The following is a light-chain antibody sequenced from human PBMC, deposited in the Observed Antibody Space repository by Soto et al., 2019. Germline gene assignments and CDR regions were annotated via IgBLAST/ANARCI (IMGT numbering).Light chain of an antibody. CDR1: SSDVGGYNY. CDR2: EVS. Sequence: QSALTQPASVSGSPGQSITISCTGTSSDVGGYNYVSWYQQHPGKAPKLMIYEVSYRPSGVSNRFSGSKSGNTASLTISGLQAEDEADCYCTSYTGSSTPYVFGTGTKVTV. CDR3: TSYTGSSTPYV. V-gene: IGLV2-14*01. J-gene: IGLJ1*01.